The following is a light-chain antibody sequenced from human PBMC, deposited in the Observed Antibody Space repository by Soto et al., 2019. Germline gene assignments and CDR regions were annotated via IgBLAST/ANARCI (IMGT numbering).Light chain of an antibody. J-gene: IGLJ3*02. CDR2: EVS. CDR3: CSYTTTNARV. CDR1: SSDIGDYNY. V-gene: IGLV2-14*01. Sequence: QSVLTQPASVSGSPGQSITISCTGTSSDIGDYNYVSWYQQHPGKAPKLMIYEVSKRPSGISNRFSGSKSGSTASLTISGLQAEDEADYYCCSYTTTNARVFGGGTKVTVL.